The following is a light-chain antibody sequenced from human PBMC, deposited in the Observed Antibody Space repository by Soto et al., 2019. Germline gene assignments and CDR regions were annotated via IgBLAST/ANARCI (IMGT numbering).Light chain of an antibody. Sequence: DIHMTQSPSSLSASLLDRVAITCXSSQSISSYLNWYQQKPGKAPKLLIYAASSLQSGVPSRFSGSGSGTDFTLTISSLEPEDFAVYYCQQRSNWPPLVTFGRGTRLEIK. J-gene: IGKJ5*01. CDR2: AAS. V-gene: IGKV1-39*01. CDR3: QQRSNWPPLVT. CDR1: QSISSY.